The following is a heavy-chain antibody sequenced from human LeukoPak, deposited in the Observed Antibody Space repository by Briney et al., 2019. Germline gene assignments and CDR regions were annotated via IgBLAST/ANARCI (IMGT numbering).Heavy chain of an antibody. CDR1: GFTFSSYS. CDR3: ARDFYSGSYYEYYFDY. D-gene: IGHD1-26*01. CDR2: ISSSSSYI. Sequence: GGSLRLSCAASGFTFSSYSMNWVRQAPGKGLEWVSSISSSSSYIYYADSVKGRFTISRDNAKNSLYLQMNSLRAEDTAVHYCARDFYSGSYYEYYFDYWGQGTLVTVSS. J-gene: IGHJ4*02. V-gene: IGHV3-21*01.